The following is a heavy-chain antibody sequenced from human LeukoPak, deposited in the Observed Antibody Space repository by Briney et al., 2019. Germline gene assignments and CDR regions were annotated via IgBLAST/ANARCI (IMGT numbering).Heavy chain of an antibody. CDR1: GFTFSSYW. CDR2: IKQDGSEK. V-gene: IGHV3-7*01. CDR3: ARDYYYYYMDV. J-gene: IGHJ6*03. Sequence: GGSLRLSCAASGFTFSSYWMSWVRQAPGKGLEWVANIKQDGSEKYYVDSVKGRFTISRDNAKNSLYLQMDSLRAEDTAVYYCARDYYYYYMDVWGKGTTVTVSS.